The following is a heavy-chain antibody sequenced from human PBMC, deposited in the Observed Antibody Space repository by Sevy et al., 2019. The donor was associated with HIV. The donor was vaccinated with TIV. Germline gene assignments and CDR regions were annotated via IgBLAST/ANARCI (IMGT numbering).Heavy chain of an antibody. CDR3: AGRGGQSPHDYDYGMDV. CDR1: GGSFSGYY. CDR2: INHSGST. J-gene: IGHJ6*02. D-gene: IGHD3-3*01. V-gene: IGHV4-34*01. Sequence: SETLSLTCAVYGGSFSGYYWSWIRQSPGKGLEWIGEINHSGSTNYNPSLKSRVTISVDTSKNQFSLKLSSVIAADTAVYYCAGRGGQSPHDYDYGMDVWGQGTTVTVSS.